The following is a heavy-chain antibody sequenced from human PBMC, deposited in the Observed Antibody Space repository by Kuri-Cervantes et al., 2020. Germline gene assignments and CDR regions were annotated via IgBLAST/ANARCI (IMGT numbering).Heavy chain of an antibody. Sequence: GGSLRLSCSVSGGSISSSNWWSWVRQAPGKGLEWVSTISDSGGSTYYADSVKGRLTISRDNSKNTLYLQMNSLRAEDTAVYYCATDKDYWGQGTLVTVSS. CDR1: GGSISSSN. CDR2: ISDSGGST. J-gene: IGHJ4*02. V-gene: IGHV3-23*01. D-gene: IGHD3-22*01. CDR3: ATDKDY.